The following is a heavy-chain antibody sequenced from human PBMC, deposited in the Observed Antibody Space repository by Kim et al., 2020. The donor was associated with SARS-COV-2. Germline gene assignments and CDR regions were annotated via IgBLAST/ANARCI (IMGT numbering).Heavy chain of an antibody. CDR1: GFTFDDYA. Sequence: GGSLRLSCAASGFTFDDYAMHWVRQAPGKGLEWVSGISWNSGSIGYADSVKGRFTISRDNAKNSLYLQMNSLRAEDTALYYCAKERGSSSLYYFDYWRQG. CDR3: AKERGSSSLYYFDY. V-gene: IGHV3-9*01. CDR2: ISWNSGSI. J-gene: IGHJ4*02. D-gene: IGHD6-13*01.